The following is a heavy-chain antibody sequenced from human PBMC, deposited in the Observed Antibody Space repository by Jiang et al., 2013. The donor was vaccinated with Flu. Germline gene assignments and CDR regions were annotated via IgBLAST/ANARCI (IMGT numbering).Heavy chain of an antibody. CDR3: ARDQLWFRAFDY. J-gene: IGHJ4*02. V-gene: IGHV3-30*01. CDR2: YDGSNK. D-gene: IGHD3-10*01. Sequence: YDGSNKYYADSVKGRFTISRDNSKNTLYLQMNSLRAEDTAVYYCARDQLWFRAFDYWGQGTLVTVSS.